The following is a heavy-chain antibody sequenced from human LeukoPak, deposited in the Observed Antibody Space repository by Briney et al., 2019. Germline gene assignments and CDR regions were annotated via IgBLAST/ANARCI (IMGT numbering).Heavy chain of an antibody. J-gene: IGHJ4*02. Sequence: ASVKVSCKASGYTFTSYGISWVRQAPGQGLEWMGWISAYNGNTNYAQKLQGRVTMTTDTSTSTVYMELRSLRSDDTAVYYCARVRSQYGGDYFDYWGQGTLVTVSS. CDR2: ISAYNGNT. V-gene: IGHV1-18*01. D-gene: IGHD4-23*01. CDR3: ARVRSQYGGDYFDY. CDR1: GYTFTSYG.